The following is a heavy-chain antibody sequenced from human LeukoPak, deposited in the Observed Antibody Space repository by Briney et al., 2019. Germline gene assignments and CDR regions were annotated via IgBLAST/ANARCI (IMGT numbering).Heavy chain of an antibody. D-gene: IGHD6-19*01. CDR3: ARSHSSGWDTTVDY. CDR2: IIPIFSTA. V-gene: IGHV1-69*05. CDR1: GGTFSSYA. Sequence: SVKVSCKASGGTFSSYAISWVRQAPGQGLEWMGGIIPIFSTANYAQKFQGRVTITTDESTSTAYMELSSLRSEDTAVYYCARSHSSGWDTTVDYWGQGTLVTVSS. J-gene: IGHJ4*02.